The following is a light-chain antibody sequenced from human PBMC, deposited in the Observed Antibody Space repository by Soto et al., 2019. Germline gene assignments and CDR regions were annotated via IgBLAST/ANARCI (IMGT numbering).Light chain of an antibody. CDR3: QQRSNWPIT. CDR1: QSVSSY. CDR2: DAS. Sequence: EIVLTQSPATLSLSPGERATLSCRASQSVSSYLAWYQQKPGQAPRLLIYDASNRATGIPTRFSGSGPGTEFTLTISSLEPEDFAVYYCQQRSNWPITFGQGTRLEIK. J-gene: IGKJ5*01. V-gene: IGKV3-11*01.